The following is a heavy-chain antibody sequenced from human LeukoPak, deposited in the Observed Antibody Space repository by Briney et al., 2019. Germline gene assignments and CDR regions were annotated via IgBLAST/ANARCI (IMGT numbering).Heavy chain of an antibody. D-gene: IGHD6-19*01. Sequence: GGSLRLSCAASGFTISNYDMHWVRQAPGKGLEWVAVISYDGSNKYYADSVKGRFTISRDNSKNTLYLQMNSLRAEDTAVYYCARDARIAVAGTLIGYFDYWGQGTLVTVSS. CDR1: GFTISNYD. CDR2: ISYDGSNK. J-gene: IGHJ4*02. CDR3: ARDARIAVAGTLIGYFDY. V-gene: IGHV3-30-3*01.